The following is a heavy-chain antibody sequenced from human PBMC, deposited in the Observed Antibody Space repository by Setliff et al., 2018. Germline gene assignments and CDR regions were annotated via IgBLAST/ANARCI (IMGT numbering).Heavy chain of an antibody. J-gene: IGHJ3*01. CDR1: GFTFSNAW. D-gene: IGHD3-22*01. Sequence: GGSLRLSCTASGFTFSNAWMSWVRQAPGKGLEWVGRIKRITDSGTTDHAAPVKGRFTVSRDDSISTLYLQMNSLRGEDTAVYYCVRDRWKVIVNRGDDAFDLWGQGAMVTVSS. V-gene: IGHV3-15*01. CDR3: VRDRWKVIVNRGDDAFDL. CDR2: IKRITDSGTT.